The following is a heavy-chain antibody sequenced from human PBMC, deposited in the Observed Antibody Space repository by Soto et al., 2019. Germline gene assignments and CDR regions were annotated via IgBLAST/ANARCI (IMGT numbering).Heavy chain of an antibody. CDR2: IIPIFGTA. CDR3: VRERYYYDSSGYSLDY. J-gene: IGHJ4*02. D-gene: IGHD3-22*01. Sequence: QVQLVQSGAEVKKPGSSVKVSCKASGGTFSSYAISWVRQAPGQGLEWMGGIIPIFGTANYAQKFQGRVTITADESTSTAYMELSSLRSEYTAVYYCVRERYYYDSSGYSLDYWGQGTLVTVSS. CDR1: GGTFSSYA. V-gene: IGHV1-69*12.